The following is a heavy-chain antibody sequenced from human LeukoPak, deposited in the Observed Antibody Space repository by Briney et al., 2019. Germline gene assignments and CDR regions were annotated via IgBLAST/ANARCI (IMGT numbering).Heavy chain of an antibody. CDR1: GGSFSGYY. CDR2: INHSGST. CDR3: ARHLYGSGLHRIDY. Sequence: SETLSLTCAVYGGSFSGYYWSWIRQPPGKGLEWIGEINHSGSTNYSPSLKSRVTISVDTSKNQFSLKLSSVTAADTAVYYCARHLYGSGLHRIDYWGQGTLVSVSS. J-gene: IGHJ4*02. V-gene: IGHV4-34*01. D-gene: IGHD6-19*01.